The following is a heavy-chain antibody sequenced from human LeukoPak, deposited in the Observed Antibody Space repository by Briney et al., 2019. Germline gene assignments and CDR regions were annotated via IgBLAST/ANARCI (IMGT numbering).Heavy chain of an antibody. CDR3: ARGGDYGGNSVYAFDY. Sequence: ASVKVSCKASGYTFTGYYMHWVRQAPGQGLEWMGWINPNSGGTNYARKFQGRVTMTRDTSISTAYMELSRLRSDDTAVYYCARGGDYGGNSVYAFDYWGQGTLVTVSS. V-gene: IGHV1-2*02. J-gene: IGHJ4*02. CDR1: GYTFTGYY. D-gene: IGHD4-23*01. CDR2: INPNSGGT.